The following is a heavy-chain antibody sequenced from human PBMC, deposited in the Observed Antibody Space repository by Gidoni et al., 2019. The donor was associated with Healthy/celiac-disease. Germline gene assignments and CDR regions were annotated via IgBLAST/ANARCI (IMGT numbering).Heavy chain of an antibody. CDR1: GYTFTGYY. J-gene: IGHJ4*02. Sequence: QVQLVQSGAEVEKPGASVKVSCKASGYTFTGYYMHWVRQAPGQGLEWMGWINPNSGGTNYAQKFQGWVTMTRDTSISTAYMELSRLRSDDTAVYYCARGYSGSYRGGYYFDYWGQGTLVTVSS. V-gene: IGHV1-2*04. CDR2: INPNSGGT. D-gene: IGHD1-26*01. CDR3: ARGYSGSYRGGYYFDY.